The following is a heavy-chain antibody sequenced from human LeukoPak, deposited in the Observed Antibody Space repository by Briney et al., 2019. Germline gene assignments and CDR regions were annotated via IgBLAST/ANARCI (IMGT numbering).Heavy chain of an antibody. V-gene: IGHV4-34*01. CDR1: GGSFSGYY. Sequence: SETLSLTCAVYGGSFSGYYWSWIRQPPGKGLEWIGEINHSGSTNYNPSLKSRVTISVDTSKNQFSLKLSSVTAADTAVYYCAGRGYSYGYAVDYWGQGTLVTVSS. J-gene: IGHJ4*02. CDR3: AGRGYSYGYAVDY. CDR2: INHSGST. D-gene: IGHD5-18*01.